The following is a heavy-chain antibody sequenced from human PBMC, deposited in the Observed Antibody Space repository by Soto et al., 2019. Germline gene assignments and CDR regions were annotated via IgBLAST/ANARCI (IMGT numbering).Heavy chain of an antibody. D-gene: IGHD1-1*01. Sequence: SETLSLTCAVSGCSISNIYWWSWVRQPPGKGLEWIGEIYHSGSTNYNPSLKSRVTISVDKSKNQFSLELSSVTAADTAVYYCARAYNWKLDYWGQGTLVTVSS. CDR3: ARAYNWKLDY. CDR1: GCSISNIYW. CDR2: IYHSGST. J-gene: IGHJ4*02. V-gene: IGHV4-4*02.